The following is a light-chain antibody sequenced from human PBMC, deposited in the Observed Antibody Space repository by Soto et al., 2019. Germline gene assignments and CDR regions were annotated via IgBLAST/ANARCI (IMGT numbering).Light chain of an antibody. CDR3: QQYNNWPRT. V-gene: IGKV3-15*01. J-gene: IGKJ1*01. Sequence: EIVITQSPGTLSVSPGERATLSCRASQSVRSNLAWYQQKPGQAPRLLIYGASTRATGIPARFSGSGSGTEFTLTISSLQSEDFAVYYCQQYNNWPRTFGQGTKVDIK. CDR2: GAS. CDR1: QSVRSN.